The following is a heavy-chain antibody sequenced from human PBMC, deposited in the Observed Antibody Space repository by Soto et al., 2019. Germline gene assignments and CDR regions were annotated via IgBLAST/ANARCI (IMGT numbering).Heavy chain of an antibody. J-gene: IGHJ4*02. D-gene: IGHD2-15*01. CDR1: GGSFSGYY. CDR2: INHSGST. CDR3: ARVFYRGYIDY. V-gene: IGHV4-34*09. Sequence: PSETLSLTCAVYGGSFSGYYWSWIRQPPGKGLEWIGEINHSGSTNYNPSLKSRITISVDTSKNQFSLKLSSVTAADTAVYYCARVFYRGYIDYWGQGTLVTVSS.